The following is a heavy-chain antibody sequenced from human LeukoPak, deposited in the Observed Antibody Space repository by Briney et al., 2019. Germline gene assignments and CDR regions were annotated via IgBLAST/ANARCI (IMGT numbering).Heavy chain of an antibody. Sequence: SETLSLTRTVSGGSISSYYWSWIRQPPGKGLAWIGYVYYSGSTNYNPSLKSRVTISVDTSKNQFSLKLSAVTAADYAVYHCAGRGGRDTFDIWGQGTMVTVSS. J-gene: IGHJ3*02. D-gene: IGHD3-16*01. CDR1: GGSISSYY. CDR3: AGRGGRDTFDI. CDR2: VYYSGST. V-gene: IGHV4-59*01.